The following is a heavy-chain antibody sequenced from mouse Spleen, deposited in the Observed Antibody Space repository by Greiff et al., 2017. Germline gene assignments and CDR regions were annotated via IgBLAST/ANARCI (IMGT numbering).Heavy chain of an antibody. D-gene: IGHD1-1*02. CDR2: IRSKSNNYAT. CDR1: GFSFNTYA. CDR3: VRGGGKSAMDY. V-gene: IGHV10-1*01. Sequence: EVKLVESGGGLVQPKGSLKLSCAASGFSFNTYAMNWVRQAPGKGLEWVARIRSKSNNYATYYADSVKDRFTISRDDSESMLYLQMNNLKTEDTAMYYCVRGGGKSAMDYWGQGTSVTVSS. J-gene: IGHJ4*01.